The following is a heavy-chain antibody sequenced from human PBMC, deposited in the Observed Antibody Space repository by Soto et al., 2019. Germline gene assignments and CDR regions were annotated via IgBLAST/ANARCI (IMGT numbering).Heavy chain of an antibody. D-gene: IGHD3-22*01. V-gene: IGHV3-74*01. J-gene: IGHJ4*02. CDR2: INSDGSST. CDR3: ARGARYYDSSGPLSY. CDR1: GFTFSSYW. Sequence: EVQLVESGGGLVQPGGSLRLSCAASGFTFSSYWMHWVRQAPGKGLVWVSRINSDGSSTSYADSVKGRFTISRDNAKNTLYLKMNSLSGEDTAVDYCARGARYYDSSGPLSYWGQGTLVTVSS.